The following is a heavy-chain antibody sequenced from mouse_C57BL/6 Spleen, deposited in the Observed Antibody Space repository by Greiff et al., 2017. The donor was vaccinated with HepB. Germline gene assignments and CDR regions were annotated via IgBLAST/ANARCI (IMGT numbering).Heavy chain of an antibody. V-gene: IGHV5-17*01. J-gene: IGHJ3*01. D-gene: IGHD2-4*01. CDR1: GFTFSDYG. Sequence: EVQLVESGGGLVKPGGSLKLSCAASGFTFSDYGMHWVRQAPEKGLEWVAYISSGSSTIYYADTVTGRFTISRDNAKNTLFLQMTSLRSEDTAMYYCARDDYDGFAYWGQGTLVTVSA. CDR3: ARDDYDGFAY. CDR2: ISSGSSTI.